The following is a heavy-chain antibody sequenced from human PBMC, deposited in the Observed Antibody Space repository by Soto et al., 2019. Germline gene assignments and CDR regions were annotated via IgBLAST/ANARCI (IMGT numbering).Heavy chain of an antibody. Sequence: PGGSLRLSCAASGFTFSSYAMHWVRQAPGKGLEWVAVISYDGSNKYYADSVKGRFTISRDNSKNTLYLQMNSLRAEDTAVYYCARPILTGYYHDHNWFDPWGQGTLVTVSS. CDR2: ISYDGSNK. J-gene: IGHJ5*02. V-gene: IGHV3-30-3*01. CDR1: GFTFSSYA. CDR3: ARPILTGYYHDHNWFDP. D-gene: IGHD3-9*01.